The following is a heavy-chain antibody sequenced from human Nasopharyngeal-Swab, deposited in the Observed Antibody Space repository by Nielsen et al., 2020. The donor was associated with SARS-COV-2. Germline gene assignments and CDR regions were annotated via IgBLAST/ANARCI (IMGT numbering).Heavy chain of an antibody. D-gene: IGHD4-17*01. CDR3: ARDQYGDYGDY. V-gene: IGHV3-48*01. J-gene: IGHJ4*02. Sequence: WIRQPPGKGLEWVSYISGGSRAIYYADSVKGRFTISRDNSKNTLYLQMNSLRAEDTAVYYCARDQYGDYGDYWGQGTLVTVSS. CDR2: ISGGSRAI.